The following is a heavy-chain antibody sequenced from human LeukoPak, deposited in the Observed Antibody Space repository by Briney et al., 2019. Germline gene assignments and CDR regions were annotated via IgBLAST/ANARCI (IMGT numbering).Heavy chain of an antibody. D-gene: IGHD4-17*01. CDR3: TYGDYPLTY. CDR2: IDNGGSYT. V-gene: IGHV3-74*01. J-gene: IGHJ4*02. CDR1: GFIFSSKW. Sequence: GGSLRLSCAASGFIFSSKWIHWVRQAPGRGLEWVSRIDNGGSYTSYADSVKGRFTFSRDKSKNTFYLQMNSLRAEDTAVYFCTYGDYPLTYWGQGTLVTVSS.